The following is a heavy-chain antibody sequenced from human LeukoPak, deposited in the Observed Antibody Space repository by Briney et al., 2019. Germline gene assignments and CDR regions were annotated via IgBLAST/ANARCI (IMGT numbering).Heavy chain of an antibody. Sequence: PGGSLRLSCAAAGFTFSSYSMNWVRQAPGKGLEWVSYISSSSSTIYYADSVKGRFTISRDNAKNSLYLQMNILRAEDTAVYYCARDRSSSWYSNPNYWGQGTLVTVSS. CDR1: GFTFSSYS. J-gene: IGHJ4*02. CDR3: ARDRSSSWYSNPNY. V-gene: IGHV3-48*01. D-gene: IGHD6-13*01. CDR2: ISSSSSTI.